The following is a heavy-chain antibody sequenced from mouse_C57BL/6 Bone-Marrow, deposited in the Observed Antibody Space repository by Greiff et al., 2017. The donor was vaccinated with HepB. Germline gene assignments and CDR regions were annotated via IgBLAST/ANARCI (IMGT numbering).Heavy chain of an antibody. J-gene: IGHJ3*01. V-gene: IGHV5-4*03. CDR1: GFTFSSYA. CDR2: ISDGGSYT. CDR3: ARVGTGRAFAY. D-gene: IGHD4-1*01. Sequence: EVMLVESGGGLVKPGGSLKLSCAASGFTFSSYAMSWVRQTPEKRLEWVATISDGGSYTYYPDNVKGRFTISRDNAKNNLYLHMSHLKSEDTAMYYCARVGTGRAFAYWGQGTLVTVSA.